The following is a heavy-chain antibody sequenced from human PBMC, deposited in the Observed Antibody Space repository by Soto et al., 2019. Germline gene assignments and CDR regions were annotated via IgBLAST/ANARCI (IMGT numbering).Heavy chain of an antibody. CDR2: IYYSGCT. J-gene: IGHJ4*02. D-gene: IGHD1-26*01. V-gene: IGHV4-59*01. Sequence: PSETLSLTCTVSSGSMSSYYWSWIRQPPGKGLEWIGYIYYSGCTKYNPSLRSRVTISIDTSKNQFSLKLSSVTAADTAVYYCARDGNRRIDYWGQGTLVTSPQ. CDR1: SGSMSSYY. CDR3: ARDGNRRIDY.